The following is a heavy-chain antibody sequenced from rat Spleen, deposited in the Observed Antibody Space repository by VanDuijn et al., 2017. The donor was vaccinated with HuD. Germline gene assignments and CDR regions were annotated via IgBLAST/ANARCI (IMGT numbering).Heavy chain of an antibody. CDR1: GFSLINYN. CDR2: IWTNGNT. J-gene: IGHJ2*01. V-gene: IGHV2-30*01. CDR3: TIHPRY. D-gene: IGHD3-1*01. Sequence: QVQLMESGPGLVQPSETLSLTCTVSGFSLINYNMHWVRQPTGKGLEWMGVIWTNGNTDYNSALKSRLSISRDTSKNQVFLKMNSLQTDDTGTYYCTIHPRYWGQGLMVTVSS.